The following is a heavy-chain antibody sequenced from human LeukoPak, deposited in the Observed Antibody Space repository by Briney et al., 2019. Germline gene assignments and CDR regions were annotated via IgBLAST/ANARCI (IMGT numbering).Heavy chain of an antibody. CDR2: ISWDGGST. J-gene: IGHJ6*03. V-gene: IGHV3-43D*03. CDR1: GFTFDDYA. CDR3: AKGSSYNTHYYYMDV. D-gene: IGHD1-14*01. Sequence: GGSLRLSCAASGFTFDDYAMHWVRQAPGKGLEWVSLISWDGGSTYYADSVKGRFTISRDNSKNSLYLQMNSLRAEDTALYYCAKGSSYNTHYYYMDVWGKGTTVTVSS.